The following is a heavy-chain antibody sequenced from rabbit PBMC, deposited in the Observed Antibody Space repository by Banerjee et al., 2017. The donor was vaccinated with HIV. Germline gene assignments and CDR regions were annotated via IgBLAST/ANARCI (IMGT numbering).Heavy chain of an antibody. V-gene: IGHV1S45*01. CDR1: GFSFSNKAV. J-gene: IGHJ4*01. CDR2: INAVTGKA. Sequence: QEQLVESGGGLVKPEGSLKLSCTASGFSFSNKAVMCWVRQAPGKGLEWIACINAVTGKAVYASWAKGRFTFSKTSSTTVTLQMTSLTAADTATYFCARRDAGSDYAINLWGPGTLVTVS. CDR3: ARRDAGSDYAINL. D-gene: IGHD4-2*01.